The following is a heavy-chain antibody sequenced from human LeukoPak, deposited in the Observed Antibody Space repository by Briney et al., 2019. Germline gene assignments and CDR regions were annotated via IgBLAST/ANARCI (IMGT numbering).Heavy chain of an antibody. V-gene: IGHV4-59*01. CDR3: ARSGITMVRGGYFDY. D-gene: IGHD3-10*01. CDR2: IYYSGST. Sequence: SETLSLTCTVSGGSISSYYWSWLRQPPGKGLEWIGYIYYSGSTNYNPSLKSRVTISVDTSKNQFSLKLSSVTAADTAVYYCARSGITMVRGGYFDYWGQGTLVTVSS. J-gene: IGHJ4*02. CDR1: GGSISSYY.